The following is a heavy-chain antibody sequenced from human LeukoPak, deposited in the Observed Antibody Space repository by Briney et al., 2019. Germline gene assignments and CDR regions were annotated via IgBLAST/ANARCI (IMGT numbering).Heavy chain of an antibody. CDR1: GDSVSSNSAA. Sequence: SHTLSLTCAISGDSVSSNSAAWNWIRQSPSRGLEWLERTYYRSKWYNDYAVSVKSRITINPDTSKNQFSLQLNSVAPEDTAVYYCAIGKWELRSRRYYGMDVWGQGTTVTVSS. CDR3: AIGKWELRSRRYYGMDV. V-gene: IGHV6-1*01. J-gene: IGHJ6*02. D-gene: IGHD1-26*01. CDR2: TYYRSKWYN.